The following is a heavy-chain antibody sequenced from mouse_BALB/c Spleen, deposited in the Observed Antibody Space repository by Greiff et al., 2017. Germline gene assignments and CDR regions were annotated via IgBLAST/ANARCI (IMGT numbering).Heavy chain of an antibody. CDR2: ISSGSSTI. CDR1: GFTFSSFG. V-gene: IGHV5-17*02. Sequence: EVMLVESGGGLVQPGGSRKLSCAASGFTFSSFGMHWVRQAPEKGLEWVAYISSGSSTIYYADTVKGRFTISRDNPKNTLFLQMTSLRSEDTAMYYCARSGVLTGPAWFAYWGQGTLVTVSA. CDR3: ARSGVLTGPAWFAY. J-gene: IGHJ3*01. D-gene: IGHD4-1*01.